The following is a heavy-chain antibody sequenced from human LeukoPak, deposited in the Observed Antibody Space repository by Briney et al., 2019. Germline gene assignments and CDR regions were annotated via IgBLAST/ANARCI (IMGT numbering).Heavy chain of an antibody. V-gene: IGHV4-31*03. J-gene: IGHJ3*02. D-gene: IGHD5-24*01. Sequence: PSQTLSLTCTVSGGSISSGGYYWSWIRQHPGKGLEWIGYIYYSGSTYYNPSLKSRVTISVDTSKNQFSLKLSSVAAADTAVYYCARDGSPQMATINAFDIWGQGTMVTVSS. CDR2: IYYSGST. CDR1: GGSISSGGYY. CDR3: ARDGSPQMATINAFDI.